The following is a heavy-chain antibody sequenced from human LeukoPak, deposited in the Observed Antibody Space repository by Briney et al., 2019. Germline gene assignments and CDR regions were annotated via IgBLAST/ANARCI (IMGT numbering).Heavy chain of an antibody. CDR3: GSYYAEYFHH. V-gene: IGHV4-59*08. CDR1: GGSISSYY. Sequence: SSETLSLTCTVSGGSISSYYWSWIRQPPGKGLEWIGYIYYSGSTNYNPSLKGRVTISVDASKNRFSLKLSSVTAADTAVYYCGSYYAEYFHHWGRAPWSPSPQ. J-gene: IGHJ1*01. D-gene: IGHD3-22*01. CDR2: IYYSGST.